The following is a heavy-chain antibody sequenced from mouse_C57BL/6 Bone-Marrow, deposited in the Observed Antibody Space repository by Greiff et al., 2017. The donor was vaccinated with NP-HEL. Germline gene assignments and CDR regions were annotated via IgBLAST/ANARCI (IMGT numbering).Heavy chain of an antibody. J-gene: IGHJ4*01. Sequence: EVKVEESGGGLVQPGGSMKLSCVASGFTFSNYWMNWVRQSPEKGLEWVAQIRLKSDNYATHYAESVKGRFIISRDDSKSSVYLQMNNLRAEDTGIYYCTGTPFGLLYYAMDYWGQGTSVTVSS. CDR1: GFTFSNYW. CDR2: IRLKSDNYAT. CDR3: TGTPFGLLYYAMDY. D-gene: IGHD6-1*01. V-gene: IGHV6-3*01.